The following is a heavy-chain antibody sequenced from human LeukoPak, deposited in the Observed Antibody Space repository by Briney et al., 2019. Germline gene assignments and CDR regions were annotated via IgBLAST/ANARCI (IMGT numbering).Heavy chain of an antibody. V-gene: IGHV4-59*01. J-gene: IGHJ5*02. Sequence: SETLSLTCTVSGGSISSYYWSWIRQPPGKGLEWIGYIYYSGSTNYNPSLKSRVTISVDTSKNQFSLKLSSVTAADTAVYYCATMHYYDSSGVSTWGQGTLVTVSS. CDR1: GGSISSYY. CDR2: IYYSGST. D-gene: IGHD3-22*01. CDR3: ATMHYYDSSGVST.